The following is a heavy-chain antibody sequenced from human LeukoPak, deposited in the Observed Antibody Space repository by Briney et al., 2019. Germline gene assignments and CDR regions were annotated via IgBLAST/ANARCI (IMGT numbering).Heavy chain of an antibody. CDR3: AKDRGSGSYPSPLFDY. CDR2: MSYDESNK. CDR1: GFIFSSYG. V-gene: IGHV3-30*18. Sequence: GGSLRLSCAVSGFIFSSYGMHWVRQAPGKGLEWVAAMSYDESNKYYADSVKGRFTISRDNYKNTLYLQMNSLRTEDTAVYYCAKDRGSGSYPSPLFDYWDRGILVTVSS. D-gene: IGHD3-10*01. J-gene: IGHJ4*02.